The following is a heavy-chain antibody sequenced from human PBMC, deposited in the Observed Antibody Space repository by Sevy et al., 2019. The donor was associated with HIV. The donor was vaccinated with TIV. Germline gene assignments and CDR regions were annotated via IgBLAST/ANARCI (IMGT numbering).Heavy chain of an antibody. J-gene: IGHJ4*02. CDR1: GFTFGDYA. Sequence: GGSLRLSCTASGFTFGDYAMSWFRQAPGKGLEWVGFIRSKAYGGTTEYAASVKGRFTISRDESKSIAYLQMNSLKTEDTAVYYCTRGGADYYDSSDLNDYWGQGTLVTVSS. CDR3: TRGGADYYDSSDLNDY. V-gene: IGHV3-49*03. D-gene: IGHD3-22*01. CDR2: IRSKAYGGTT.